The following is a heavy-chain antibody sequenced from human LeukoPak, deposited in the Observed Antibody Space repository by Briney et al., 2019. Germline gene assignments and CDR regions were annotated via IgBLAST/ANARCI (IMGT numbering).Heavy chain of an antibody. D-gene: IGHD1-26*01. CDR2: ISYDGSNK. CDR3: ARDRRWARRIVGAID. Sequence: PGGSLRLSCAASGFTFSSYAMHWVRQAPGKGLEWVAVISYDGSNKYYADSVKGRFTISRDNSKNTLYLQMNSLRAEDTAVYYCARDRRWARRIVGAIDWGQGTLVTVSS. V-gene: IGHV3-30*04. CDR1: GFTFSSYA. J-gene: IGHJ4*02.